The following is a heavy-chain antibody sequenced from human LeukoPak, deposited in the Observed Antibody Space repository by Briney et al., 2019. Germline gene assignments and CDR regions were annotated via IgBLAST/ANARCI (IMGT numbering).Heavy chain of an antibody. CDR2: IYYSGST. CDR3: ALSGSGSYSLSGTFDY. V-gene: IGHV4-38-2*02. Sequence: SETLSLTCTVSGYSISSGYYWGWIRQPPGKGLEWIGYIYYSGSTNYNPSLKSRVTISVDTSKNQFSLKLSSVTAADTAVYYCALSGSGSYSLSGTFDYWGQGTLVTVSS. D-gene: IGHD3-10*01. CDR1: GYSISSGYY. J-gene: IGHJ4*02.